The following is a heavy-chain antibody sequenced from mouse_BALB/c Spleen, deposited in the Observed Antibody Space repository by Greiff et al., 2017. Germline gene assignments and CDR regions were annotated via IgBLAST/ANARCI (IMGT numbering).Heavy chain of an antibody. CDR2: IDPYNGGT. CDR3: ARYDYDGGDWYFDV. CDR1: GYAFTSYN. V-gene: IGHV1S135*01. Sequence: VQLKESGPELVKPGASVKVSCKASGYAFTSYNMYWVKQSHGKSLEWIGYIDPYNGGTSYNQKFKGKATLTVDKSSSTAYMHLNSLTSEDSAVYYCARYDYDGGDWYFDVWGAGTTVTVSS. D-gene: IGHD2-4*01. J-gene: IGHJ1*01.